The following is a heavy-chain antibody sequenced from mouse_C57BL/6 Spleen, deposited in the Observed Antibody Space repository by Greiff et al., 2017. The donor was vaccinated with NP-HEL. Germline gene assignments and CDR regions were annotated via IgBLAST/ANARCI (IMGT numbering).Heavy chain of an antibody. CDR1: GYTFTSYW. CDR2: IHPNSGST. Sequence: QVQLQQPGAELVKPGASVKLSCKASGYTFTSYWMHWVKQRPGQGLEWIGMIHPNSGSTNYNEKFKSKATLTVDKSSSTAYMQLSSLTSEDSAVYYCASIYYYGSSYRDWYFDVWGTGTTVTVSS. CDR3: ASIYYYGSSYRDWYFDV. J-gene: IGHJ1*03. V-gene: IGHV1-64*01. D-gene: IGHD1-1*01.